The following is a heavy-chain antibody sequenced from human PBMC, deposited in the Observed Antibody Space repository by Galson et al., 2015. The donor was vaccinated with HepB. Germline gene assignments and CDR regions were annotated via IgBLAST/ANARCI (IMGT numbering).Heavy chain of an antibody. CDR2: IYPGDSDT. CDR3: ARPKYSSGWYYYFDY. D-gene: IGHD6-19*01. J-gene: IGHJ4*02. V-gene: IGHV5-51*01. CDR1: GYSFTSYW. Sequence: QSGAEVKKPGESLKISCKGSGYSFTSYWIGWVRQMPGKSLEWMGIIYPGDSDTRYSPSFQGQVTISADKSISTAYLQWSSLKASDTAMYYCARPKYSSGWYYYFDYWGQGTLVTVSS.